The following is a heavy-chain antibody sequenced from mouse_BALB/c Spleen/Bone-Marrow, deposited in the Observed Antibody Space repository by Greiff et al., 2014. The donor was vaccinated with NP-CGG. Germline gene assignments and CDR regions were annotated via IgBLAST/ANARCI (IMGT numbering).Heavy chain of an antibody. J-gene: IGHJ4*01. CDR3: ARSGERYGAMDY. V-gene: IGHV5-4*02. CDR2: ISDGGTYT. CDR1: GSTFSDFY. D-gene: IGHD1-1*02. Sequence: EVQLQQSGGGLVKPGGSLKLSCAASGSTFSDFYMFWFRQTPEKRLEWVATISDGGTYTYYPDSVKGRFTISRDNAKNNLYLQMSSLKSEDTAIYYCARSGERYGAMDYWGQGTSVTVSS.